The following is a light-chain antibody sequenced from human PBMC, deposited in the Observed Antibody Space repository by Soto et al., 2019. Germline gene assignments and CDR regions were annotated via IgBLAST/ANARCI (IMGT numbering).Light chain of an antibody. CDR2: DVS. CDR1: SSDVGGYNY. CDR3: SSYTSSSTLVV. J-gene: IGLJ2*01. V-gene: IGLV2-14*01. Sequence: QSVLTQPASVSGSPGQSITISCTGTSSDVGGYNYVSWYQQHPGKAPKLMIYDVSNRPSGVSNRFSGSKSGNTPSLTISGLQAEDDADYYCSSYTSSSTLVVFGGGTKLTVL.